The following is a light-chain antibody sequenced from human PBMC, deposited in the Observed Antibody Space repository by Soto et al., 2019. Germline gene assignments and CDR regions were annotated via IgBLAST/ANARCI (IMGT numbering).Light chain of an antibody. CDR3: QQYNSYST. Sequence: DIQIAQSPSTPFASLGNKVTIPCRGRQGCSGRLVWYQPKPGKAPNLLIYDVSNLESGCPSRFSGTGSGTEFTLTINSLQPDDFATYYCQQYNSYSTFGPGTKVDIK. CDR2: DVS. V-gene: IGKV1-5*01. J-gene: IGKJ1*01. CDR1: QGCSGR.